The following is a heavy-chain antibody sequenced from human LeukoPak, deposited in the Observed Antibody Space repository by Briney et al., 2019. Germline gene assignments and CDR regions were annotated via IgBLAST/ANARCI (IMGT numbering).Heavy chain of an antibody. Sequence: GASVKVSCKASGYTFTGYYMHWVRQAPGQGLEWMGWINPNSGGTNYAQKFQGRVTMTRDTSISTAYMELSRLRSDDTAVYYCAREVLRYFDWLSDAFDIWGQGTMVTVFS. J-gene: IGHJ3*02. V-gene: IGHV1-2*02. CDR1: GYTFTGYY. CDR3: AREVLRYFDWLSDAFDI. CDR2: INPNSGGT. D-gene: IGHD3-9*01.